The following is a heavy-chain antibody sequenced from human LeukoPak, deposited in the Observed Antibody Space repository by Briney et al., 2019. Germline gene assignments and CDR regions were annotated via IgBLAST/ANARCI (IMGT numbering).Heavy chain of an antibody. CDR3: ARYKFHNYFDP. CDR1: GDSVSSSHYY. Sequence: SETLSLTCSVSGDSVSSSHYYWGWIRQPPGKGLEWIGNTFSTSTLYNASLRSRVTIVVDTSKNQFSLKLTSATAADTAIYFCARYKFHNYFDPWGQGTLVVVSS. CDR2: TFSTST. V-gene: IGHV4-61*01. J-gene: IGHJ5*02. D-gene: IGHD5-24*01.